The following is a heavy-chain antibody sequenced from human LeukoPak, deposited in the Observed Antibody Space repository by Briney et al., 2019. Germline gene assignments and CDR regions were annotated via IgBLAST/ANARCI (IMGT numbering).Heavy chain of an antibody. CDR2: IIQDGSAK. D-gene: IGHD2-8*01. Sequence: PGGSLRLSCEVSGFTFSSYWMSWVRRAPGKGLQCVAIIIQDGSAKYYVDSVRGRFTISRDNAKKSLYLQMNSLRDDDTAVYYCARGTNLDFWGQGTLVTVSS. V-gene: IGHV3-7*04. CDR1: GFTFSSYW. J-gene: IGHJ4*02. CDR3: ARGTNLDF.